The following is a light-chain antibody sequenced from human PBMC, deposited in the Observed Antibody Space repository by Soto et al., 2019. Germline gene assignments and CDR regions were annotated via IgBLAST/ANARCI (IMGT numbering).Light chain of an antibody. CDR1: QSVSSY. J-gene: IGKJ2*01. CDR2: DAS. CDR3: LQRSNWQYT. Sequence: EIVLTQSPVTLSLSPGERATLSCRASQSVSSYLAWYQQKPGQAPRLLIYDASNRVTGIPARFSGSGSGTDFTLTISSLEPEDFAVYYCLQRSNWQYTFGQGTKVEIK. V-gene: IGKV3-11*01.